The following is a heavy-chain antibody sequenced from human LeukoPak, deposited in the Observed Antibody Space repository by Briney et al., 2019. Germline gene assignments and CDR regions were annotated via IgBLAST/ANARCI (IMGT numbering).Heavy chain of an antibody. Sequence: SETLSLTCTVSGGSISSSSYSWGWISQPPGKGLEWIGSIYYSGSTYYNPSLKSRVTISVDTSKNQFSLKLSSVTAADTAVYYCARFRRGSSIAAAVGYWGQGTLVTVSS. CDR1: GGSISSSSYS. J-gene: IGHJ4*02. D-gene: IGHD6-13*01. V-gene: IGHV4-39*01. CDR2: IYYSGST. CDR3: ARFRRGSSIAAAVGY.